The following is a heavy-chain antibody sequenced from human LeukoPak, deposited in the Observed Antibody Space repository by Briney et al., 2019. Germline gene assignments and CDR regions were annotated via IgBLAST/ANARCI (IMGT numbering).Heavy chain of an antibody. V-gene: IGHV3-7*01. J-gene: IGHJ5*02. CDR1: GFIFSNYW. CDR2: IKQDGSEK. D-gene: IGHD6-13*01. Sequence: GGSLRLSCAASGFIFSNYWMSWVRQAPGKGLEWVANIKQDGSEKSYVDSVTGWFTISRDNAKNSLYLQMNSLRAEDTAVYYCAREISSWYRTEGRFDPWGQGTLVTVSS. CDR3: AREISSWYRTEGRFDP.